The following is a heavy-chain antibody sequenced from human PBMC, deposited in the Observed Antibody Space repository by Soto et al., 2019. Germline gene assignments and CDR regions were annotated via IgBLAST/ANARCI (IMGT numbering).Heavy chain of an antibody. D-gene: IGHD3-10*01. J-gene: IGHJ4*02. CDR1: GFTFGSYA. Sequence: EVQLLESGGSLVQPGGSLRLSCAASGFTFGSYAMSWVRQAPGKGLEWVSLISGTGDSSEYANSVKGRFTISRDYSKTTVFLQMNSLRAEDTAVYFCAKDNGNYGSGSFSHWGQGTLVTVSS. V-gene: IGHV3-23*01. CDR2: ISGTGDSS. CDR3: AKDNGNYGSGSFSH.